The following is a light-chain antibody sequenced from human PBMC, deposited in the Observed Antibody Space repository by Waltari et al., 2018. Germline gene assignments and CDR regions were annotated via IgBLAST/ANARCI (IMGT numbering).Light chain of an antibody. CDR3: QQYYATPPWT. V-gene: IGKV4-1*01. J-gene: IGKJ1*01. CDR2: CAS. CDR1: QSVLYSSNNKNY. Sequence: IVMTQSPDSLAVSLGERATINCKSSQSVLYSSNNKNYLAWYQQKAGQPPTLLISCASNRASGVPDRFSGSGSGTDFTLTISSLQAEDVAVYYCQQYYATPPWTFGQGTKVEIK.